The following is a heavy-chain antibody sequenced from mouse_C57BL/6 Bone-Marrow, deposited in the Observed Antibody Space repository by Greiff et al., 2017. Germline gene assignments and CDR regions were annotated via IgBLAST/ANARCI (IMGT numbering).Heavy chain of an antibody. V-gene: IGHV1-53*01. Sequence: VQLQQPGTELVKPGASVKLSCKASGYTFTSYWMHWVKQRPGQGLEWIGNINPSNGGTNYNEKFKSKATLTVDKSSSTAYMQLSSLTSEDSAVYYCARGLIYYDYDWYFDVWGTRTTVTVSS. CDR3: ARGLIYYDYDWYFDV. J-gene: IGHJ1*03. CDR2: INPSNGGT. CDR1: GYTFTSYW. D-gene: IGHD2-4*01.